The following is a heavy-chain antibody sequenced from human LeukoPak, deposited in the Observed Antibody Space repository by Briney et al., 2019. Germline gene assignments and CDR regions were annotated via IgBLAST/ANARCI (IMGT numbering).Heavy chain of an antibody. CDR3: ARYSGSYRREYYFDY. Sequence: SETLSLTCTVSGGSISSDFYDWSWIRQPAGKGLEWIGRIYTSGSANYNPSLKSRVTISIDTSKNQFSLKLSSVTAADTAVYYCARYSGSYRREYYFDYWGQGTLVTVSS. CDR1: GGSISSDFYD. J-gene: IGHJ4*02. V-gene: IGHV4-61*02. D-gene: IGHD1-26*01. CDR2: IYTSGSA.